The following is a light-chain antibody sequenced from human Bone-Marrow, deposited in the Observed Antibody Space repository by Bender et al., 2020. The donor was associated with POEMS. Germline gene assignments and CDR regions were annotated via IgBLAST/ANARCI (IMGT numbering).Light chain of an antibody. J-gene: IGLJ3*02. Sequence: QSVVTQPPSASGTPGQRVTISCSANTSSLGNTDVYWYRHSPGTAPKLLMSRDNQRPSGVPDRFSGSKSGTSASLAISGLRPDDDGDYYCAIWDDQQRAWVFGGGTKVTVL. CDR3: AIWDDQQRAWV. CDR2: RDN. V-gene: IGLV1-47*01. CDR1: TSSLGNTD.